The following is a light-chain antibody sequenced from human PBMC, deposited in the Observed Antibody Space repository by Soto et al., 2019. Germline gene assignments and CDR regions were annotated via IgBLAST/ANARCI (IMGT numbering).Light chain of an antibody. Sequence: EIVLTQSPGTLSLSPGERATLSCRTSESVTSTYLAWYQQKPGQPPRLLIYGASSRATGIPDRFSGSGSGTDFTLTISRLEPEDFAVYYCHLFGISPRYTFGRGTKLEIK. J-gene: IGKJ2*01. V-gene: IGKV3-20*01. CDR3: HLFGISPRYT. CDR2: GAS. CDR1: ESVTSTY.